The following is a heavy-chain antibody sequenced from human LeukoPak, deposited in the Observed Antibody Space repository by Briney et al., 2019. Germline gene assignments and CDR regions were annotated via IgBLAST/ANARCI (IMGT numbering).Heavy chain of an antibody. Sequence: PSETLSLTCTVSGGSISSSSDYWGWSRQPPGKGLEWIGSIHYSGTTYYNPSLKSRVTVSVDTSKNQFSLKLSSVTAADTAVYYCARYKIVPTGWFDPWGQGSLVTVSS. CDR1: GGSISSSSDY. J-gene: IGHJ5*02. D-gene: IGHD2-2*01. CDR2: IHYSGTT. CDR3: ARYKIVPTGWFDP. V-gene: IGHV4-39*07.